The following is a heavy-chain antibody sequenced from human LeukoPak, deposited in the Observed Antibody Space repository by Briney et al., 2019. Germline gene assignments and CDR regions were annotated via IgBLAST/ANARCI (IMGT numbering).Heavy chain of an antibody. J-gene: IGHJ4*02. D-gene: IGHD3-10*01. CDR2: INPDSGGA. CDR1: GYPFTGYY. Sequence: ASVKVSCKASGYPFTGYYLHWVRQAPGQGLEWMGWINPDSGGANYAQNFQGRVTMTRDTSISAAYMELSRLRSEDTAVYYCARHGSGRYYPAEGRVDYWGQGTLVTVSS. CDR3: ARHGSGRYYPAEGRVDY. V-gene: IGHV1-2*02.